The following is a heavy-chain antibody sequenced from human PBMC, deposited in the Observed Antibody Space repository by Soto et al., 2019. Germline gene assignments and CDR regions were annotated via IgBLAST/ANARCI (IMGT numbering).Heavy chain of an antibody. Sequence: GGSLRLSCLASGFTFSGHSMVWVRQAPGKWLEWLSYITASSRTVTYTESVKGRFSISRDNAKNSLFLRVDSLRAEDTAVYYCARARLWGHLDVWGKGTTVTVSS. D-gene: IGHD3-16*01. V-gene: IGHV3-48*01. CDR1: GFTFSGHS. CDR3: ARARLWGHLDV. CDR2: ITASSRTV. J-gene: IGHJ6*04.